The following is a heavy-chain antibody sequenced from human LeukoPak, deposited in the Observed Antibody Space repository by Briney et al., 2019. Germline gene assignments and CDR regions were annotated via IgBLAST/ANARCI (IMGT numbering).Heavy chain of an antibody. Sequence: GGSLRLSCAASGFTFSIYWMSWVRQAPGKGLEWVANIKQDGSEKYYVDSVTGRLTISRDNAKNSLYLPINSLRAEDTAVYYCARGGGGGPSGSREGYWGQGTLVTVS. J-gene: IGHJ4*02. CDR2: IKQDGSEK. CDR3: ARGGGGGPSGSREGY. CDR1: GFTFSIYW. V-gene: IGHV3-7*01. D-gene: IGHD1-26*01.